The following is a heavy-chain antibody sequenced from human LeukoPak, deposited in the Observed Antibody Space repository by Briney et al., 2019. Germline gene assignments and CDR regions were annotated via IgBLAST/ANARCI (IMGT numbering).Heavy chain of an antibody. CDR2: ICYSGSP. Sequence: PSETLSLTCSVSGGSISSSSYYWAWIRQPPGKGLEWIGSICYSGSPYYNPSLKSRVTISVDTSKNQFSLKLSSVTAADTAVYYCASGRGSYYGTFYFDYWGQGTLVTVSS. J-gene: IGHJ4*02. CDR1: GGSISSSSYY. D-gene: IGHD1-26*01. CDR3: ASGRGSYYGTFYFDY. V-gene: IGHV4-39*01.